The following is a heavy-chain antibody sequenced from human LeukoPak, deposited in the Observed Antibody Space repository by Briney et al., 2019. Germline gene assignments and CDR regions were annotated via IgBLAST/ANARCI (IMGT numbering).Heavy chain of an antibody. CDR1: GGSISSSSYY. V-gene: IGHV4-39*07. D-gene: IGHD2-15*01. CDR2: IYYSGST. CDR3: ARVRTRRGYCSGGSCYQDWFDP. J-gene: IGHJ5*02. Sequence: PSETLSLTCTVSGGSISSSSYYWGWIRRPPGKGLEWIGSIYYSGSTYYNPPLKSRVTISVDTSKNQFSPKLSSVTAADTAVYYCARVRTRRGYCSGGSCYQDWFDPWGQGTLVTVSS.